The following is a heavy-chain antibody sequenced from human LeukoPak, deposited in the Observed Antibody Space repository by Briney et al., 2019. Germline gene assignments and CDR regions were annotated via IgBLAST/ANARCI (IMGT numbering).Heavy chain of an antibody. D-gene: IGHD4-17*01. CDR2: IIPILGIA. CDR3: ASMETTVTTGDFDY. V-gene: IGHV1-69*04. CDR1: GGTFSSYA. Sequence: GASVKVSCKASGGTFSSYAISWVRQAPGQGLEWMGRIIPILGIANYAQKFQGRVTITADKSASTAYMELSSLRSEDTAVYYCASMETTVTTGDFDYWGQGTLVTVSS. J-gene: IGHJ4*02.